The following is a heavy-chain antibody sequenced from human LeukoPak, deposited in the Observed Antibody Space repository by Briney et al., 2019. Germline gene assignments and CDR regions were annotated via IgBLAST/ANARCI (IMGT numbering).Heavy chain of an antibody. Sequence: GGSLRFSCAASGFTFSSYGMHWVRQAPGKGLEWVAFIPYDGSNKYYADSVKGRFTISRDNSKNTLYLQMNSLRAEDTAVYYCAKDPHPYGSGLFYYFDYWGQGTLVTVSS. CDR3: AKDPHPYGSGLFYYFDY. J-gene: IGHJ4*02. V-gene: IGHV3-30*02. CDR1: GFTFSSYG. CDR2: IPYDGSNK. D-gene: IGHD3-10*01.